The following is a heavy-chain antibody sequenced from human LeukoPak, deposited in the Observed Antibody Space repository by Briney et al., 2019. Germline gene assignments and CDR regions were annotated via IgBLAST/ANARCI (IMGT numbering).Heavy chain of an antibody. CDR2: ISSGSRYI. CDR1: GFTFSSSS. Sequence: GGSLRLSCAASGFTFSSSSMNWFRQAPGKGLEWVSAISSGSRYIYYADSMKGRFTISRDDAKNSLYLQMNSVRAEDTAVYYCATYSSLNRREFQYWGQGTLLTVSS. D-gene: IGHD3-22*01. CDR3: ATYSSLNRREFQY. J-gene: IGHJ1*01. V-gene: IGHV3-21*01.